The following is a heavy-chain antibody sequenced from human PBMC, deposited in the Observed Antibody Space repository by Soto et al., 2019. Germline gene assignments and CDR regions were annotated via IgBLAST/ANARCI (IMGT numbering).Heavy chain of an antibody. J-gene: IGHJ6*03. CDR2: ISGSGGST. V-gene: IGHV3-23*01. CDR3: APPSENDWSYYYYYYMDV. Sequence: PGGSPRLSCAASGFTFSSYSMDWVRQEPGKGLEWVSAISGSGGSTYYADSVKGRFTISRDNSKNTLYLQMNSLRAEDTAVYYCAPPSENDWSYYYYYYMDVWGKGTTLTVSS. D-gene: IGHD1-1*01. CDR1: GFTFSSYS.